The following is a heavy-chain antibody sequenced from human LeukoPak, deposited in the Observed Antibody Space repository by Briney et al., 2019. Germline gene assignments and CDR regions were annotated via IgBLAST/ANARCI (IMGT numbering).Heavy chain of an antibody. CDR3: AKGESSGWYDAFDI. CDR2: ISGSGGST. CDR1: GFPFSSFA. V-gene: IGHV3-23*01. Sequence: GGSLRLPCAASGFPFSSFAMRWVPQAPGKGVDWVSGISGSGGSTYYADSVKGRFSISRDNSKNTLYLQMNSLRAEDTAVYYCAKGESSGWYDAFDIWGQGTMVIVSS. D-gene: IGHD6-19*01. J-gene: IGHJ3*02.